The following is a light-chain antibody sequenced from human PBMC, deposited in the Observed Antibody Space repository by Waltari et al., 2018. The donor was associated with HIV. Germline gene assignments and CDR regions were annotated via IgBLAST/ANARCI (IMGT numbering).Light chain of an antibody. J-gene: IGLJ3*02. CDR3: AAWDENLNGL. Sequence: QSVLTQPPSASGTPGQRVTISCSGSSSNIGTNTVHGYQHLPGSAPKLLIYSNNQRPSGVPDRFSASKSGTSASLAISGLRSEDEAEYYCAAWDENLNGLFGGGTKLTVL. V-gene: IGLV1-44*01. CDR1: SSNIGTNT. CDR2: SNN.